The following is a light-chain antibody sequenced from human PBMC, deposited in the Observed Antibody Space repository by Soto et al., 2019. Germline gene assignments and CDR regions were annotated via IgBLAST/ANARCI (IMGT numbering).Light chain of an antibody. CDR3: QQYYTTPIT. J-gene: IGKJ5*01. CDR1: QTVLYSSNNKNY. CDR2: WAS. V-gene: IGKV4-1*01. Sequence: DIMMTQSPDSLAVSLGERATINCKSSQTVLYSSNNKNYLAWYQQKPGQPPKLLIYWASTRESGAPDRFSGSGSGTDFTLTISSLQAEDVAVYYCQQYYTTPITFGQGTRLEIK.